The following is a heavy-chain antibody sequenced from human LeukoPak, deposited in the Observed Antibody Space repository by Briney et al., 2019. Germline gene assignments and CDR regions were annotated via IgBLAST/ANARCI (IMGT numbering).Heavy chain of an antibody. CDR1: GFTFSRDS. V-gene: IGHV3-33*01. CDR2: IWYDGGNK. CDR3: ARDVTTLNDMDV. D-gene: IGHD1-1*01. Sequence: PGRSLRLSCAASGFTFSRDSMHGVRQAPGKGLEWVAVIWYDGGNKYYADSVKGRFTISRDNSKNTLYLHMNSLRAEDTAVYYCARDVTTLNDMDVWGRGTTVTVSS. J-gene: IGHJ6*03.